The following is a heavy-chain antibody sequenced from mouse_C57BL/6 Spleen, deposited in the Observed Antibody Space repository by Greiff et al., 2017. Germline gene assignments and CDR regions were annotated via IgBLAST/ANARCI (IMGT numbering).Heavy chain of an antibody. J-gene: IGHJ4*01. V-gene: IGHV1-75*01. Sequence: VKLMESGPELVKPGASVKISCKASGYTFTDYYINWVKQRPGQGLEWIGWIFPGSGSTYYNEKFKGKATLTVDKSSSTAYMLLSSLTSEDSAVYFCARLGKIYDGYYDAMDYWGQGTSVTVSS. CDR2: IFPGSGST. CDR1: GYTFTDYY. CDR3: ARLGKIYDGYYDAMDY. D-gene: IGHD2-3*01.